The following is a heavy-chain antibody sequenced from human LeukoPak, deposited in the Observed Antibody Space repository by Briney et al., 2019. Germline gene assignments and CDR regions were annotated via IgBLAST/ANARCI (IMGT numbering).Heavy chain of an antibody. Sequence: PGGSLRLSCAASEFTFSSYGMSWVRQAPGKGLEWVSAISGSGGSTYYADSVKGRFTISRDNSKNTLYLQMNSLRAEDTAVYYCAKVDWFEAYYFDYWGQGTLVTVSS. V-gene: IGHV3-23*01. CDR1: EFTFSSYG. J-gene: IGHJ4*02. CDR2: ISGSGGST. D-gene: IGHD3-9*01. CDR3: AKVDWFEAYYFDY.